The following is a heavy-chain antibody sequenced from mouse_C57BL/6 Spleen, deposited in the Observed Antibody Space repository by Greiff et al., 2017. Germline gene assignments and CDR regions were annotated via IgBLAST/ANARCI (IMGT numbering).Heavy chain of an antibody. CDR2: IYPRSGNT. V-gene: IGHV1-81*01. CDR3: ARGNWDLYYFDY. J-gene: IGHJ2*01. CDR1: GYTFTSSG. Sequence: VQLQQSGAELARPGASVKLSCKASGYTFTSSGISWVKQRTGPGLEWIGEIYPRSGNTYYNEKFKGKATLTADKSSSTAYMELRSLTSEDSAVYFCARGNWDLYYFDYWGQGTTLTVSS. D-gene: IGHD4-1*01.